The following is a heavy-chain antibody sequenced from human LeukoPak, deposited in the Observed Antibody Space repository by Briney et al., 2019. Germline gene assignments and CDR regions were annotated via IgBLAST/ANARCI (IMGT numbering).Heavy chain of an antibody. V-gene: IGHV3-23*01. CDR2: ISGGGGRT. D-gene: IGHD6-13*01. J-gene: IGHJ4*02. CDR1: GFTLSNYA. Sequence: GGSLRLSCAASGFTLSNYAVSWVRQAPGKGLEWVSSISGGGGRTYYADSAKGRFTISRDISKNTLSLQMNSLRAEDTAVYYCAKEGSWYFDYWGQGTLVTVSS. CDR3: AKEGSWYFDY.